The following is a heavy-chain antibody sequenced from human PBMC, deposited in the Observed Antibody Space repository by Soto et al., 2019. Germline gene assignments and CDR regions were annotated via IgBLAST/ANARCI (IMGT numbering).Heavy chain of an antibody. V-gene: IGHV5-51*01. CDR2: IYPGDSDT. Sequence: PGESLKISCKGSGYSFTSYCIGWVRQMPGKGLEWMGIIYPGDSDTRYSPSFQGQVTISADKSISTAYLQWSSLKASDTAMYYCARHYPFGSSWYDYYYGMDVWGQGTTVTVSS. CDR1: GYSFTSYC. CDR3: ARHYPFGSSWYDYYYGMDV. D-gene: IGHD6-13*01. J-gene: IGHJ6*02.